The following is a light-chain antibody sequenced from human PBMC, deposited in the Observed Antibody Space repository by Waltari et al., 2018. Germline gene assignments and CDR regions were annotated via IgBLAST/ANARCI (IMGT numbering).Light chain of an antibody. CDR3: QQYYTHPIT. CDR2: WAS. V-gene: IGKV4-1*01. CDR1: QSLLYDANNRDY. J-gene: IGKJ5*01. Sequence: DIIMTQSPDSLAVSLGERATPNCKSNQSLLYDANNRDYLAWFHQKPGQPPTFLIYWASTRESGVPDRFSGSGSGTDFTLTITSLQAEDVGVYYCQQYYTHPITFGQGTRLEI.